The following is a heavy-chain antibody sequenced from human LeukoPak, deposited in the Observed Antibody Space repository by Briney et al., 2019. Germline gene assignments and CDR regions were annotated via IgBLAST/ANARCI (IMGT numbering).Heavy chain of an antibody. J-gene: IGHJ4*02. D-gene: IGHD1-14*01. CDR1: GGSITSYY. CDR3: ARTGGSYFDY. CDR2: IFYSGGT. V-gene: IGHV4-59*01. Sequence: PSETLSLTCTVSGGSITSYYWSWIRQPPGKGREWIGYIFYSGGTNYNPSLKSRVTISVDTSKNQFSLKLSSVTAADTAVYYCARTGGSYFDYWGQGTLVTVSS.